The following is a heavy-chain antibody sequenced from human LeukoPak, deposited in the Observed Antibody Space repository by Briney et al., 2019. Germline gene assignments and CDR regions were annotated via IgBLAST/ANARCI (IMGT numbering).Heavy chain of an antibody. D-gene: IGHD3-22*01. Sequence: SETLSLTCTVSGGSISSGDYYWSWIRQPPGKGLEWIGYIYYSGSTYYNPSLKSRVTISVDTSKSQFSLKLSSVTAADTAVYYCAREGYSYYFDYWGQGTLVTVSS. J-gene: IGHJ4*02. V-gene: IGHV4-30-4*01. CDR1: GGSISSGDYY. CDR3: AREGYSYYFDY. CDR2: IYYSGST.